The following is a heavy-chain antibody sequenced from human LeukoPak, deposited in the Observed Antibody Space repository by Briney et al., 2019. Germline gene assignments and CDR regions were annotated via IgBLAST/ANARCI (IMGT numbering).Heavy chain of an antibody. CDR2: INPNSGGA. D-gene: IGHD3-22*01. Sequence: ASVTVSCKASGHTFTAYYMFWVRQAPGQGLEWMGWINPNSGGANYAPKFQGRVTMTRDTSISTAYMELSGLTSDDTAVYFCATYYSDTSARDWGQGTLVTVSS. J-gene: IGHJ4*02. V-gene: IGHV1-2*02. CDR1: GHTFTAYY. CDR3: ATYYSDTSARD.